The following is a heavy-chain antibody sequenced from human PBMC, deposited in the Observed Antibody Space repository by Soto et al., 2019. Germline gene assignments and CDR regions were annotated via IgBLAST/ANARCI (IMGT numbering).Heavy chain of an antibody. CDR1: GDSVSSNSAA. J-gene: IGHJ6*02. CDR2: TYYRSKWYN. Sequence: KQSQTLSLTCAISGDSVSSNSAAWNWIRQSPSRGLEWLGRTYYRSKWYNDYAVSVKSRITINPDTSKNQFSLQLNSGTPDDPAVYYCARAGIAAAYYYYGMDVWGQGTTVTVSS. CDR3: ARAGIAAAYYYYGMDV. D-gene: IGHD6-13*01. V-gene: IGHV6-1*01.